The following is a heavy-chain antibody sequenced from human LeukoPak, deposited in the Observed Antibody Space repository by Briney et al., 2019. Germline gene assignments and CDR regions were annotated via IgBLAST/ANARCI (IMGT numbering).Heavy chain of an antibody. V-gene: IGHV1-69*05. Sequence: PVKVSCTASGGTFSSYAISWVRQAPGHGLVWMGGSIPIFGTANYAQKFQGRVTITTDESTSTADMELSSLRSEDTAVYYCARDNPYSGYGSGAFDIWGQGTMVTVSS. D-gene: IGHD5-12*01. J-gene: IGHJ3*02. CDR3: ARDNPYSGYGSGAFDI. CDR2: SIPIFGTA. CDR1: GGTFSSYA.